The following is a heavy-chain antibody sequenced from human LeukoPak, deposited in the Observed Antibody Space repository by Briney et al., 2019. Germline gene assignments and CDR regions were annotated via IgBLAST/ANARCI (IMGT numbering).Heavy chain of an antibody. Sequence: GGSLRLSCAASGFTFSSYAMSWVRQAPGKGLEWVSAISGSGGSTYYADSVKGRFTISRDNSKNTLYLQMNSLRVEDTAAYYCAKDQLTMVRGVIGYWGQGTLVTVSS. D-gene: IGHD3-10*01. CDR3: AKDQLTMVRGVIGY. CDR1: GFTFSSYA. J-gene: IGHJ4*02. V-gene: IGHV3-23*01. CDR2: ISGSGGST.